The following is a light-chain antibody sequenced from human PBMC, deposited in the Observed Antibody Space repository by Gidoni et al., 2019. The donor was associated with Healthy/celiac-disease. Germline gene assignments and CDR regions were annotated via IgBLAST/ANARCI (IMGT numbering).Light chain of an antibody. CDR1: QSVSSN. V-gene: IGKV3-15*01. J-gene: IGKJ2*01. CDR3: QQYNNWPGYT. CDR2: GAS. Sequence: EIVMTQSQATLSVSPGERATLSGRASQSVSSNLAWYQQKPGQAPRLLIYGASTRATGIPARFSGSGSGTEFTLTISSLQSEDFAVYYCQQYNNWPGYTFGQGTKLEIK.